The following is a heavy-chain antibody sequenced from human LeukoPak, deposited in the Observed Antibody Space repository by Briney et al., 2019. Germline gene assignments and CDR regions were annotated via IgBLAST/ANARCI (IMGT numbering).Heavy chain of an antibody. CDR2: INHSAST. CDR3: ARDYHYYGSGSYYYFDY. V-gene: IGHV4-34*01. D-gene: IGHD3-10*01. CDR1: GGSFSGYY. J-gene: IGHJ4*02. Sequence: SETLSLTCAVYGGSFSGYYWSWIRQPPGKGLEWIGEINHSASTNYNPSLKSRVTISVDTSKNQFSLKLSSVTAADTAVYYCARDYHYYGSGSYYYFDYWGQGTLVTVSS.